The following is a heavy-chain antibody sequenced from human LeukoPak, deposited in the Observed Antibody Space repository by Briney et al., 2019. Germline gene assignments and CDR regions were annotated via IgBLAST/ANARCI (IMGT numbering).Heavy chain of an antibody. J-gene: IGHJ4*02. CDR2: ISWNGGFM. CDR3: AKVRGTYSSGFYFDS. Sequence: PDRSLRLSCAASGFKFDAYAIHWVRQPPGKGLEWLSIISWNGGFMDYADSVKGRFTISRDNVKNSLYLDMNSLRPEDTAFYYCAKVRGTYSSGFYFDSWGQGTLVTVSS. D-gene: IGHD6-19*01. CDR1: GFKFDAYA. V-gene: IGHV3-9*01.